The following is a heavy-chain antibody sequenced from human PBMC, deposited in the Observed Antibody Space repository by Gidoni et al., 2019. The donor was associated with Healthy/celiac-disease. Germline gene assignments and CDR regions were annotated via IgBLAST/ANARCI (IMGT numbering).Heavy chain of an antibody. J-gene: IGHJ3*02. CDR1: GFPFDDYG. D-gene: IGHD6-13*01. V-gene: IGHV3-20*01. CDR3: ARDSRRFGYRTDAFDI. CDR2: INWNGGST. Sequence: EVQLVESGGGVVRPGGSLRLSCDASGFPFDDYGMSWVRQAPGKGLEWVSGINWNGGSTGYADSVKGRFTISRDNAKNSLYLQMNSLRAEDTALYHCARDSRRFGYRTDAFDIWGQGTMVTVSS.